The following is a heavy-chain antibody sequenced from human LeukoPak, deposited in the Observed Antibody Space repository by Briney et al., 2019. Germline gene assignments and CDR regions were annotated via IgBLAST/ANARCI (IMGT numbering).Heavy chain of an antibody. Sequence: PGGSLRLSCAASGFTFSSYSMNWVRQAPGERLEWVSSISSSSSYIYYADSVKGRFTISRDNGKNSLYLQMNSLRAEDTAVYYCARYRHLGYWGQGTLVTVSS. V-gene: IGHV3-21*01. CDR3: ARYRHLGY. J-gene: IGHJ4*02. CDR2: ISSSSSYI. CDR1: GFTFSSYS.